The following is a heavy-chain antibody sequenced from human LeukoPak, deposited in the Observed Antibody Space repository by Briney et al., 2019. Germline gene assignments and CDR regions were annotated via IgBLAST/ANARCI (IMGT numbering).Heavy chain of an antibody. CDR3: ARDAYSSGWATPKDY. V-gene: IGHV1-18*04. Sequence: ASVKVSCKASGYTFTSYYMHWVRQAPGQGLEWMGWISAYNGNTNYAQKLQGRVTMTTDTSTSTAYMELRSLRSDDTAVYYCARDAYSSGWATPKDYWGQGTLVTVSS. D-gene: IGHD6-19*01. CDR2: ISAYNGNT. J-gene: IGHJ4*02. CDR1: GYTFTSYY.